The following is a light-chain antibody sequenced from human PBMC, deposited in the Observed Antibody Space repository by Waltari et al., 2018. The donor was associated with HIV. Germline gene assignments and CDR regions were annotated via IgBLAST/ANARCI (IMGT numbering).Light chain of an antibody. CDR2: DVT. J-gene: IGLJ3*02. Sequence: QSALTQPRSVSGSPGQSVTISCTGTSSAVGGYKYVSWYQQHPAKAPKLMIYDVTKRPSGVPVRVSGSKSANTASLTISGLEAEDEADYYCCSYAGSYTLVFGGGTKLTVL. CDR1: SSAVGGYKY. CDR3: CSYAGSYTLV. V-gene: IGLV2-11*01.